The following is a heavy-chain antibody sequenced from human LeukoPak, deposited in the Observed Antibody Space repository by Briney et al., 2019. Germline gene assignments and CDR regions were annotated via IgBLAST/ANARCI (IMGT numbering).Heavy chain of an antibody. D-gene: IGHD3-16*01. Sequence: GASVKVSCKASGGTFTGYYMHWVRQAPGQGLEWMGWINPNSGGTNYAQKFQGRVTMTRDTSISTAYMELSRLRSDDTAVYYCASSGGRNAAWYYFDYWGQGTLVTVSS. V-gene: IGHV1-2*02. J-gene: IGHJ4*02. CDR3: ASSGGRNAAWYYFDY. CDR2: INPNSGGT. CDR1: GGTFTGYY.